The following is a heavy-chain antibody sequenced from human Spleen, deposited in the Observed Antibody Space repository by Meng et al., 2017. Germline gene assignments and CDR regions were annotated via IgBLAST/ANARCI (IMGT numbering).Heavy chain of an antibody. CDR1: GFTFSGSA. D-gene: IGHD5-12*01. CDR2: IRSKANSYAT. Sequence: GESLKISCAASGFTFSGSAMHWVRQASGKGLEWVGRIRSKANSYATAYAASVKGRFTISRDDSKNTAYLQMNSLKTEDTAVYYCARDPFGGGYDREFDYWGQGTLVTVSS. CDR3: ARDPFGGGYDREFDY. J-gene: IGHJ4*02. V-gene: IGHV3-73*01.